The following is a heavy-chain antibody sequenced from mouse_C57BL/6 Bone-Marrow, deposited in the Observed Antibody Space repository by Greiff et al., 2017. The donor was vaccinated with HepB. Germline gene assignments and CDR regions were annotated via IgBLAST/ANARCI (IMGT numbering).Heavy chain of an antibody. CDR1: GFTFSDYG. J-gene: IGHJ4*01. D-gene: IGHD2-4*01. Sequence: DVHLVESGGGLVQPGGSLKLSCAASGFTFSDYGMAWVRQAPRKGPEWVAFISNLAYSIYYADTVTGRFTISRENAKNTLYLEMSSLRSEDTAMYYCARHDYEGAMDYWGQGTSVTVSS. CDR2: ISNLAYSI. V-gene: IGHV5-15*01. CDR3: ARHDYEGAMDY.